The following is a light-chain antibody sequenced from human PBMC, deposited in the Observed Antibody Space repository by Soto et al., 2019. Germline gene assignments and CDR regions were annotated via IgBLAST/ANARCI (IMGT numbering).Light chain of an antibody. J-gene: IGKJ1*01. CDR3: QQYGSSSWT. CDR2: GTS. Sequence: EPVLTQSPGTLSLSPGKRATLSCRASQSVSSSYLAWYQQKPGQAPRLLIYGTSSRATAIPDRFSGSGSGTDFTLTISRLEPEDFAVYYCQQYGSSSWTFGQGTKVDIK. V-gene: IGKV3-20*01. CDR1: QSVSSSY.